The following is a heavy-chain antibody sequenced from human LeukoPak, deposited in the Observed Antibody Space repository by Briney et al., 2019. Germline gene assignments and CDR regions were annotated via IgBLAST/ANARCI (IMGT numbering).Heavy chain of an antibody. Sequence: SETLSLTCTVSGGSISSYYWSWIRQPPGKGLEWIGYIYYSGSTNYNPSLKSRVTISVDASKNQFSLKLNSVTAADTAVYYCARDPGYDFWSGYPYYYYGMDVWGQGTTVTVSS. CDR2: IYYSGST. D-gene: IGHD3-3*01. J-gene: IGHJ6*02. V-gene: IGHV4-59*01. CDR1: GGSISSYY. CDR3: ARDPGYDFWSGYPYYYYGMDV.